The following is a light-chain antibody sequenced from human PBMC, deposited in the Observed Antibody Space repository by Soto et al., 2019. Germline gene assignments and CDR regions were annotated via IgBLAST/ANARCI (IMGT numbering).Light chain of an antibody. CDR2: AAS. CDR3: LQDYDYPRT. Sequence: AIQMTQSPSSLSASVGDRVTITCRASQGIRNDLGWYQHKPGKAPKLLIYAASILHSGVPSRFSGSGSGTDFTLTISSLQPEDFATYYCLQDYDYPRTFGQGTKVEIK. J-gene: IGKJ1*01. V-gene: IGKV1-6*01. CDR1: QGIRND.